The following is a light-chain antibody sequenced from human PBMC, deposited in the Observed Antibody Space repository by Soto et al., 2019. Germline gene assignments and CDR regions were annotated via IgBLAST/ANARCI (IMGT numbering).Light chain of an antibody. CDR1: QSVSSSY. Sequence: EIVLTQSPGTLSLSPGERATLSCRASQSVSSSYLAWYQQKPGQAPRLLIYGASSRATGIPDRFSGSGSGTHFTLTINRQEPKDYAVYYSQQYGTSLFTFGPGTKADIK. V-gene: IGKV3-20*01. CDR3: QQYGTSLFT. CDR2: GAS. J-gene: IGKJ3*01.